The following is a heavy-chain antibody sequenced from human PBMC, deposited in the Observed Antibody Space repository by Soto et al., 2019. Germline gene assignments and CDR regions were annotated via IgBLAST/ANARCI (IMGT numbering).Heavy chain of an antibody. V-gene: IGHV3-23*01. Sequence: HPGGSLRLSCAASGFAFSSYPLSWVRQAPEKGLEWVSGISDSGGLTYNADSVKGRFTISRDNSKNTLYLQMNSLRAEDTAVYFCARRVFGSSRAFDLWGQGTVVTVSS. CDR2: ISDSGGLT. CDR3: ARRVFGSSRAFDL. D-gene: IGHD6-6*01. J-gene: IGHJ3*01. CDR1: GFAFSSYP.